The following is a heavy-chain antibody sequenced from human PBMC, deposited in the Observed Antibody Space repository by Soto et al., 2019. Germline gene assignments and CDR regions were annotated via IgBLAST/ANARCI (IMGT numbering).Heavy chain of an antibody. CDR3: ATADGLGVGNPFFEY. CDR2: SYYRGST. CDR1: GGSISSRSHY. V-gene: IGHV4-39*02. J-gene: IGHJ4*02. Sequence: QLQLQESGPGLVKPSETLSLTCTVSGGSISSRSHYWGWIRQSPGKHLEWIGSSYYRGSTHYNLSLKTRVTISVDTSKNHESLKLYSVTAADTAVYYCATADGLGVGNPFFEYWGQGILVTVSS. D-gene: IGHD3-3*01.